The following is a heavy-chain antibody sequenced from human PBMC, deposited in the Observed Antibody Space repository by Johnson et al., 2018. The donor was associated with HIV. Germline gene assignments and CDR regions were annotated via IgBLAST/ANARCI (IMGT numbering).Heavy chain of an antibody. CDR1: GFTFDDYA. CDR2: ISWNSGSI. D-gene: IGHD3-22*01. V-gene: IGHV3-9*01. Sequence: LVESGGGVVRPGGSLRLSCAASGFTFDDYAMHWVRQAPGKGLEWVSGISWNSGSIGYADSVKGRFTISRDNAKNSLYLQMSSLRAEDTAVYPCAKDGGRGYYDRTMRAHIADVFDIWGQGTMVTVSS. CDR3: AKDGGRGYYDRTMRAHIADVFDI. J-gene: IGHJ3*02.